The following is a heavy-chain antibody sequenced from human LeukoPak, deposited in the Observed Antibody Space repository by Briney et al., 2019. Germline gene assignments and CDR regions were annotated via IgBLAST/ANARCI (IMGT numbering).Heavy chain of an antibody. CDR2: ISSSSSYI. CDR1: GFTFSSYS. J-gene: IGHJ6*03. CDR3: ARALTPYYYYYMDV. Sequence: GGSLRLSCAASGFTFSSYSMNWVRQAPGKGLEWVSSISSSSSYIYYADSVKGRFTISRDNTKNSLYQQMNSLRAEDTAVYYCARALTPYYYYYMDVWGKGTTVTVSS. V-gene: IGHV3-21*01.